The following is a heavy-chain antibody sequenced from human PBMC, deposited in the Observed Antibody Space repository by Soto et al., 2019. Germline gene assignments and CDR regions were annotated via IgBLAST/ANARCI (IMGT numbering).Heavy chain of an antibody. CDR2: IYYTGNT. CDR3: ASGHDAYKVRY. J-gene: IGHJ4*02. CDR1: GGSISSGGTGSY. Sequence: QVQLQESGPGLVKPSQTLSLTCTVSGGSISSGGTGSYWTWIRQLPGKGLEWIGYIYYTGNTYYNPSLKSRPTISIDTSDNQFSLKLTSVTAADAAVYFCASGHDAYKVRYWGQGTLVTVSS. D-gene: IGHD1-1*01. V-gene: IGHV4-31*03.